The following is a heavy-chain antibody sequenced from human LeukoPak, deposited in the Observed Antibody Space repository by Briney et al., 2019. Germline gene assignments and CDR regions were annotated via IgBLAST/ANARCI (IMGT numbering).Heavy chain of an antibody. CDR1: GGSISSGGYY. V-gene: IGHV4-31*03. J-gene: IGHJ4*02. CDR3: ARVVVTTVDLRFDY. D-gene: IGHD2-21*02. Sequence: SETLSLTCTVSGGSISSGGYYWSWIRQHTGKGLEWIGYIYYSGSTDYNPSLKSRVTISVDTSKNQFSLKLSSVTAADTAVYYCARVVVTTVDLRFDYWGKGSQITVSS. CDR2: IYYSGST.